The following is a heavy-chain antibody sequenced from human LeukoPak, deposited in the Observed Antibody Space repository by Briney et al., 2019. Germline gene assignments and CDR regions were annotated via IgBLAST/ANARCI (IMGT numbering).Heavy chain of an antibody. V-gene: IGHV3-15*01. CDR3: STSTSSGYYGGSQH. CDR1: GFTFSNAW. Sequence: GGSLRLSCAASGFTFSNAWMSCVRQAPGKGLEWVGRIKSKTDGGTTDYAAPVKGRFTISRDDSKNTLYLQMNSLKTEDTAVYYCSTSTSSGYYGGSQHWGQGTLVTVSS. D-gene: IGHD3-22*01. J-gene: IGHJ1*01. CDR2: IKSKTDGGTT.